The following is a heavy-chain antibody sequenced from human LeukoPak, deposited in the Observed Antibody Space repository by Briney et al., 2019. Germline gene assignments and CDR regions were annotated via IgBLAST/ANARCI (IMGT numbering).Heavy chain of an antibody. CDR3: AKKVVVGATSPYSDFQD. CDR2: ISGSGVTT. Sequence: GGSLRLSCAASGFTFSSYAMSWVRQAPGKGLEWVSAISGSGVTTHYAGSVKGRFSISRDNSKNILYLQMNSLRAEDTALYYCAKKVVVGATSPYSDFQDWGQGTLVTVSS. J-gene: IGHJ1*01. CDR1: GFTFSSYA. D-gene: IGHD1-26*01. V-gene: IGHV3-23*01.